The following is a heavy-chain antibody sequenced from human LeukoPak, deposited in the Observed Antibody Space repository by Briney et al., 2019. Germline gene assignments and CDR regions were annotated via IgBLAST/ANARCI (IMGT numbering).Heavy chain of an antibody. J-gene: IGHJ4*02. CDR1: GYIFPDYY. Sequence: ASVKVSCKGSGYIFPDYYIYWVRQAPGQGLEWMGWISAYNGNTNYAQKLQGRVTMTTDTSTSTAYMELRSLRSDDTAVYYCAREGSSSWYKEYYFDYWGQGTLVTVSS. CDR2: ISAYNGNT. V-gene: IGHV1-18*04. CDR3: AREGSSSWYKEYYFDY. D-gene: IGHD6-13*01.